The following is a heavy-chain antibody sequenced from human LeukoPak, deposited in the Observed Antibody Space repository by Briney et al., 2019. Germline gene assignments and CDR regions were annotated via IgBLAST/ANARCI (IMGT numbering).Heavy chain of an antibody. CDR2: ISSSSSYI. CDR1: GFTFSSYS. J-gene: IGHJ3*02. CDR3: AREQALPKDAFDI. D-gene: IGHD2-21*02. V-gene: IGHV3-21*01. Sequence: PGGSLRLSCAASGFTFSSYSMNWVRQAPGKGLEWVSSISSSSSYIYYADSVKGRFTISRDNAKNSLYLQMNSLRAEDTAVYYCAREQALPKDAFDIWGQGTMVTVSS.